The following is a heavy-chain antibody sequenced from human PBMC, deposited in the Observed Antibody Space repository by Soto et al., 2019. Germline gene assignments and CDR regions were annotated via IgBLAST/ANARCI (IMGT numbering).Heavy chain of an antibody. Sequence: LSLTCAVYGGSFSGYYWSWIRQPPGKGLEWIGEINHSGSTNYNPSLKSRVTISVDTSKNQFSLKLSSVTAADTAVYYCARLGRVTIFGVVIPDAFDIWGQGTMVTVSS. CDR2: INHSGST. V-gene: IGHV4-34*01. CDR3: ARLGRVTIFGVVIPDAFDI. D-gene: IGHD3-3*01. J-gene: IGHJ3*02. CDR1: GGSFSGYY.